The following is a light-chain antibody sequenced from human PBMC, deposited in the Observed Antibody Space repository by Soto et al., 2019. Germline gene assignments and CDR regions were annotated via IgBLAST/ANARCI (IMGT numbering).Light chain of an antibody. CDR3: AAWDDSLNGVV. CDR1: SSNIGSKT. J-gene: IGLJ2*01. Sequence: QSVLTQPPSASGTPGQRVTISCSGSSSNIGSKTVNWYQQLPGTAPKLLIYSNNQRPSGVPDRFSGSKSGTSASLAISGRQSEDEAEYDCAAWDDSLNGVVFGGGTQLTVL. V-gene: IGLV1-44*01. CDR2: SNN.